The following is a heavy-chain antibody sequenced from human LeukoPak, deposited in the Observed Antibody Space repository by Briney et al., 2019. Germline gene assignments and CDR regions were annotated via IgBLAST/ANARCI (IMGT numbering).Heavy chain of an antibody. V-gene: IGHV3-23*01. J-gene: IGHJ4*02. CDR1: GFIFRDYA. D-gene: IGHD3-16*01. Sequence: GGSLRLSCVASGFIFRDYAMSWVRHAPAGGREGVSSLRGDGETFYTDSVKGRFTLSRDHSRNTVYLQLSNLRVEDTAVYYCAKASWVSSADAVLWGQGTLVTVS. CDR3: AKASWVSSADAVL. CDR2: LRGDGET.